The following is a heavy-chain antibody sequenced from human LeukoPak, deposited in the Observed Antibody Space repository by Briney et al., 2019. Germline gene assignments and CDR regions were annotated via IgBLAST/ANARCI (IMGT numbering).Heavy chain of an antibody. V-gene: IGHV4-34*01. Sequence: SETVSLTCGVYGGSFSGYYWSWILQPPGKGLEWIGEINHSGSTNYNPSLKSRVTISVDTSKNQFSLKLSSVTAADTAVYYCATSAYYDYVWGSYRYGCTYWGQGTLVTVSS. CDR2: INHSGST. D-gene: IGHD3-16*02. CDR3: ATSAYYDYVWGSYRYGCTY. J-gene: IGHJ4*02. CDR1: GGSFSGYY.